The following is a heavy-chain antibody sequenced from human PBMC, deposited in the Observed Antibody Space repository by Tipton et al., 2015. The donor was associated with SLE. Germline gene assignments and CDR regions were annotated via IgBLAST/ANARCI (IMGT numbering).Heavy chain of an antibody. CDR2: ISTDGSTT. CDR3: TTGGSPSPMGHAY. D-gene: IGHD3-16*01. Sequence: SLRLSCAASGFTFSNYWMHWVRQAPGKGLVWVSQISTDGSTTNYAESVKGRFTISRDNAKNTLYLQLNSLRVEDTAVYYCTTGGSPSPMGHAYWGQGTLLTVSS. J-gene: IGHJ4*02. V-gene: IGHV3-74*01. CDR1: GFTFSNYW.